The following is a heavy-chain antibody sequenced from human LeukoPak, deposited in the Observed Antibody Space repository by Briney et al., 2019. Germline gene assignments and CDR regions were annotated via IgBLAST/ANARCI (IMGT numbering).Heavy chain of an antibody. Sequence: PGGSLRLSCAASRFTFSSYWMSWVRQAPGKGLEWVANINQDGSEEYYVDSVKGRFSISRDNAKKSLYLQMNTLRAEDTAVYYCARGAVYLDLGVVLYYFDYWGQGTLVTVSS. CDR3: ARGAVYLDLGVVLYYFDY. CDR2: INQDGSEE. J-gene: IGHJ4*02. V-gene: IGHV3-7*01. CDR1: RFTFSSYW. D-gene: IGHD3-3*01.